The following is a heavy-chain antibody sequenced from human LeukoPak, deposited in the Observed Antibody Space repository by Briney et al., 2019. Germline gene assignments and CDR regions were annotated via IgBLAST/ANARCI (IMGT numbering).Heavy chain of an antibody. CDR3: ASSTPYYDILTGYYN. CDR2: INHSGST. Sequence: SETLSLTCAVYGGSFSGYYWSWIRQPPGKGLEWIGEINHSGSTNYNPSLKSRVTISVDTSKDQFSLKLSSVTAADTAVYYCASSTPYYDILTGYYNWGQGTLVTVSS. D-gene: IGHD3-9*01. V-gene: IGHV4-34*01. CDR1: GGSFSGYY. J-gene: IGHJ4*02.